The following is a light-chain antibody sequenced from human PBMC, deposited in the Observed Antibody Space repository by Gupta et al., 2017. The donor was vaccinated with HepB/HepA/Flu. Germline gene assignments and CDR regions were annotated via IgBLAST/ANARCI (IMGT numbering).Light chain of an antibody. Sequence: SYELTQPPSVSVSPGQTARITCSGDALPKQYAYWYQQKPGQAPVLVIYKDSERPSGIPERFSGSSSGTTVTVTISGVQEEDEADYYCQSADSSGTVVFGGGTKLTVL. CDR3: QSADSSGTVV. CDR1: ALPKQY. CDR2: KDS. V-gene: IGLV3-25*03. J-gene: IGLJ2*01.